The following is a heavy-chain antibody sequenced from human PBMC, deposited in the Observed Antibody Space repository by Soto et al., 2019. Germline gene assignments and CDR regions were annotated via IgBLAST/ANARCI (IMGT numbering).Heavy chain of an antibody. J-gene: IGHJ4*02. V-gene: IGHV3-74*01. CDR2: MNSDGSTT. CDR1: GFTFGNSW. Sequence: LRLSCAASGFTFGNSWMHWVRQAPGKGLEWVSRMNSDGSTTDCADSVKGRFTVSRDNAKNTLYLQMISLRAEDTAVYYCATAEVDYWGPGTLVTVSS. CDR3: ATAEVDY.